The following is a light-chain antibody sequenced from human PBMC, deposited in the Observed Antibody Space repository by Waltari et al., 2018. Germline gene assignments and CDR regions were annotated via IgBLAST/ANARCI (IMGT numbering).Light chain of an antibody. Sequence: QSGLTQPASVSGSPGQSVTISCTGTSSDVGGFDYVSWYQQHPGKVPRLMIYEVSKRPLGVPDRFSGSKSGNTASLTVSGLQVEDEADYYCSSFAGSSQMLFGGGTKLTVL. J-gene: IGLJ2*01. V-gene: IGLV2-8*01. CDR2: EVS. CDR3: SSFAGSSQML. CDR1: SSDVGGFDY.